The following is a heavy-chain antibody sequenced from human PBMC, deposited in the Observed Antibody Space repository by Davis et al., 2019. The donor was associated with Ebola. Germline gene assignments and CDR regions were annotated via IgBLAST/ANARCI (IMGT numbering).Heavy chain of an antibody. CDR2: IRSKANSYAT. V-gene: IGHV3-73*01. D-gene: IGHD2/OR15-2a*01. CDR1: GFTFSSYG. CDR3: TRGAPYFMDV. Sequence: GESLKISCAASGFTFSSYGMHWVRQASGKGLEWVGRIRSKANSYATAYAASVKGRFTISRDDSKNTAYLQMNSLKTEDTAVYYCTRGAPYFMDVWGQGTTVTVSS. J-gene: IGHJ6*02.